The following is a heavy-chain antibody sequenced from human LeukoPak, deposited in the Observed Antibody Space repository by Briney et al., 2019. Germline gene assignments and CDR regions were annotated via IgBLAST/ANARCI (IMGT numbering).Heavy chain of an antibody. V-gene: IGHV3-21*01. CDR3: ARERGGSGSPFDY. CDR2: ISSSSSYI. CDR1: GFTFSSYS. J-gene: IGHJ4*02. Sequence: GGSLRLSCAASGFTFSSYSMSWVRQAPGKGLEWVSTISSSSSYIYYADSVKGRFTISRDNAKTSLYMQMNSLRAEDTAVYYCARERGGSGSPFDYWGQGTLVTVSS. D-gene: IGHD3-10*01.